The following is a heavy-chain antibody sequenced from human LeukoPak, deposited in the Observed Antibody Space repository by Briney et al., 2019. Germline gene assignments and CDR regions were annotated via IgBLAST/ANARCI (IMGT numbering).Heavy chain of an antibody. CDR1: GGSISSSSYY. CDR3: ARVLITMIVVVIPHGAFDI. Sequence: PSETLSLTCSVSGGSISSSSYYWGWIRQPLGKGLEWIGSIYYSGFTYYNPSLKSRVTISVDTSKNQFSLKLSSVTAADTAVYYCARVLITMIVVVIPHGAFDIWGQGTLVTVSS. V-gene: IGHV4-39*01. CDR2: IYYSGFT. D-gene: IGHD3-22*01. J-gene: IGHJ3*02.